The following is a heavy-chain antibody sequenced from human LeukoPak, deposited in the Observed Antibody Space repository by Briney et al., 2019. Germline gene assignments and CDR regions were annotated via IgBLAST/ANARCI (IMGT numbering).Heavy chain of an antibody. D-gene: IGHD6-13*01. CDR2: IYYSGST. Sequence: PSETLSLTCTVSGGSISSSSYYWGWIRQPPGKGLEWIGSIYYSGSTYYNPSLKSRVTISVDTSKNQFSLKLSSVTAADTAVYYCARRPASIAEAYFDYWGQGTLVTVPS. J-gene: IGHJ4*02. V-gene: IGHV4-39*01. CDR1: GGSISSSSYY. CDR3: ARRPASIAEAYFDY.